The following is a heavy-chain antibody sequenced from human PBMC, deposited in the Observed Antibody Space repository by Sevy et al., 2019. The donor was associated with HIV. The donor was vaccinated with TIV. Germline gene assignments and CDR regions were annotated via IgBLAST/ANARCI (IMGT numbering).Heavy chain of an antibody. CDR3: ARDQHDYGGNLRTGWFDP. V-gene: IGHV3-30-3*01. J-gene: IGHJ5*02. D-gene: IGHD4-17*01. CDR1: GFTFSSYA. Sequence: GGSLRLSCAASGFTFSSYAMHWVRQAPGKGLEWVAVISYDGSNKYYANSVKGRFTISRDNSKNTLYLQMNSLRAEDTGVYYCARDQHDYGGNLRTGWFDPWGQGTLVTVSS. CDR2: ISYDGSNK.